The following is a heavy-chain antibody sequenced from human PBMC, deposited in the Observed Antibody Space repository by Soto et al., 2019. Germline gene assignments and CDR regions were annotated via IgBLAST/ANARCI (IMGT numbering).Heavy chain of an antibody. CDR1: GVSITTYY. CDR2: VYYTGAT. CDR3: ASGGSGGSY. J-gene: IGHJ4*02. V-gene: IGHV4-59*01. D-gene: IGHD2-15*01. Sequence: PSETLSLTCTVSGVSITTYYWSWIRQPPGKGLEWIGYVYYTGATNYNPSLKNRVTISIDTSKNQFSLNLRSVTAADAAVYFCASGGSGGSYWGQGTLVTVSS.